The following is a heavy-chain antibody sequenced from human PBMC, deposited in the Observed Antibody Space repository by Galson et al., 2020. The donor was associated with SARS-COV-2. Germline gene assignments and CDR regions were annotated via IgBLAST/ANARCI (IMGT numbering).Heavy chain of an antibody. CDR3: ARVREPYDSSGYFDY. D-gene: IGHD3-22*01. Sequence: SETLSLTCTVSDDSISNYYWSWIRQSPGKGLEWIGYIYYTGGTNYSPSLKSRVTISVDTSKNQFSLKLSSVTAADTAVYYGARVREPYDSSGYFDYWGPGILVTVSS. CDR1: DDSISNYY. V-gene: IGHV4-59*01. J-gene: IGHJ4*02. CDR2: IYYTGGT.